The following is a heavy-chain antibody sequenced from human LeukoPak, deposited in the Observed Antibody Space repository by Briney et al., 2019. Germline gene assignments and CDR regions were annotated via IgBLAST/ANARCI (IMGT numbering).Heavy chain of an antibody. D-gene: IGHD6-19*01. Sequence: PSETLSLTCTVSGGSISSSSYYWGWIRQPPGKGLEWIGTIYYSGSTYYNPSLKSRVIISVDTSRNQFSLKLSSVTAADTAVYYCARWYSSGYDAFDIWGQGKMVTVSS. CDR1: GGSISSSSYY. CDR3: ARWYSSGYDAFDI. J-gene: IGHJ3*02. V-gene: IGHV4-39*01. CDR2: IYYSGST.